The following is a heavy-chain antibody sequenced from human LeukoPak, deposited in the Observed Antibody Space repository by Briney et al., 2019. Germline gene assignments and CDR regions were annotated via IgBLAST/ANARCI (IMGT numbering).Heavy chain of an antibody. CDR3: ARHDYGDYGEFDP. CDR2: IYYSGST. Sequence: SETLSLTCTVSGGSISSSSYYWGWIRQPPGKGLEWIGTIYYSGSTYYNPSLKSRVTISVDTSMNQFSLKLSSVTAADTAVYYCARHDYGDYGEFDPWGQGTLVTVSS. CDR1: GGSISSSSYY. V-gene: IGHV4-39*01. D-gene: IGHD4-17*01. J-gene: IGHJ5*02.